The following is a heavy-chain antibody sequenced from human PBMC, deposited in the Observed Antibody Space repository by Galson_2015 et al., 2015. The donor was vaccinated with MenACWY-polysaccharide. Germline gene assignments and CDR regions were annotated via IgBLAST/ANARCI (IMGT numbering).Heavy chain of an antibody. CDR3: ARGYYSYGMDV. CDR2: LRPTSGNT. V-gene: IGHV1-8*01. Sequence: CTASGYTFPSYALTWVRQASGQRLAWMGWLRPTSGNTGYAQKFQGRVTMTRNTSISNAYMELSSLRSEDTAVYYCARGYYSYGMDVWGQGTTVTVSS. J-gene: IGHJ6*02. CDR1: GYTFPSYA.